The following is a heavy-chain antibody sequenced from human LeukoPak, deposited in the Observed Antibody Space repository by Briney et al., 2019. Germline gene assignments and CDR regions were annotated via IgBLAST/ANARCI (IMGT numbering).Heavy chain of an antibody. CDR2: ISSDGSST. V-gene: IGHV3-74*03. CDR3: AKSDSWDFDY. Sequence: PGGSLRLSCVASGFTFSSYWMHWVRQAPGKGLVWVSRISSDGSSTKCADSVKGRFTISRDNAKNTLYLQMNSLRAEDTAVYYCAKSDSWDFDYWGQGTLVTVSS. CDR1: GFTFSSYW. J-gene: IGHJ4*02. D-gene: IGHD6-13*01.